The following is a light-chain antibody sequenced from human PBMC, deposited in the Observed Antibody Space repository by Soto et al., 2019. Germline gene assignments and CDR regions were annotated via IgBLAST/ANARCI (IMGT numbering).Light chain of an antibody. CDR2: EVR. J-gene: IGLJ1*01. Sequence: QSVLTQPASVSGSPGQSITISCTGTSSDVGGSNSVSWYQQHSGKAPTLIIYEVRHRPSGVSNRLSGSKSGNTASLTISGLQAEDEADYYCVSYTSSSTLYVFGTGTKVTVL. CDR1: SSDVGGSNS. CDR3: VSYTSSSTLYV. V-gene: IGLV2-14*01.